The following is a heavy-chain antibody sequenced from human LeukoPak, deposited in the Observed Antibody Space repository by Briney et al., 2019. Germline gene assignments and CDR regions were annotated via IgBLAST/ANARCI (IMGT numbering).Heavy chain of an antibody. CDR3: ARGGKQWLVYYFDY. Sequence: PSETLSLTCAVYGGSFSGYYWSWIRQPPGKGLEWIGEINHSGSTNYNPSLKSRVTISVDTSKNQFSLKLSSVTAADTAVYYCARGGKQWLVYYFDYWGQGTLVTVSS. V-gene: IGHV4-34*01. D-gene: IGHD6-19*01. J-gene: IGHJ4*02. CDR1: GGSFSGYY. CDR2: INHSGST.